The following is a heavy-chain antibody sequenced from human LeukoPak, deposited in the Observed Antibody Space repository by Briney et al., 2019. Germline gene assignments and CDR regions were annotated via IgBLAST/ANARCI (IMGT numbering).Heavy chain of an antibody. CDR1: GFTFSSYW. Sequence: GGSLRLSCAASGFTFSSYWMYWVRQAPGKGPVWVSRINTDGSITTYADSVKGRFTISRDNAKNTLYLQMNSLRAEDTAVYCCARGGLLHYFDYWGQGTLVTVSS. CDR2: INTDGSIT. J-gene: IGHJ4*02. CDR3: ARGGLLHYFDY. D-gene: IGHD2-15*01. V-gene: IGHV3-74*01.